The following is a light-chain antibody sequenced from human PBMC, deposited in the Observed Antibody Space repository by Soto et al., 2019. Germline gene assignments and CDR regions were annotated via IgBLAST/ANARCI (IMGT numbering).Light chain of an antibody. J-gene: IGKJ2*01. Sequence: DIQMTQSPSSLSASVGDRVTITCRASQSIRSYLNWYPQKPGKAPKLLIYAASSLQSGVPSRFSGSVSGTDFTLTISSLQPEDFATYYSQQSYSTPRTFGQGTKLEIK. V-gene: IGKV1-39*01. CDR1: QSIRSY. CDR3: QQSYSTPRT. CDR2: AAS.